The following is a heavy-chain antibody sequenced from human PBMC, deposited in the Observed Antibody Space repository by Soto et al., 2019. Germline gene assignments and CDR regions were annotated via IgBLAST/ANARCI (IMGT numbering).Heavy chain of an antibody. V-gene: IGHV1-24*01. J-gene: IGHJ6*02. CDR1: GYTLTELS. D-gene: IGHD3-16*01. CDR3: TRGQEVWWNAGPLGLHGLDV. Sequence: ASVKVSCKVSGYTLTELSMHWVRQAPGKGLEWMGGFDPEDGETIYAQKFQGRISMTRNISMNTAYMELNSLTSEDTAVYYCTRGQEVWWNAGPLGLHGLDVWGQGTTVTVSS. CDR2: FDPEDGET.